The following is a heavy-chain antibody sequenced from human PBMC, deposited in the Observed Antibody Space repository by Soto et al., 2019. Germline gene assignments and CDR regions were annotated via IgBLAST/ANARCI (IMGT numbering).Heavy chain of an antibody. D-gene: IGHD4-17*01. CDR1: GFTFSSYG. Sequence: QVQLVESGGGVVQPGRSLRLSCAASGFTFSSYGMHWVRQAPGKGLEWVAVIWYDGSNKYYADSVKGRFTISRDNSKNTLYLQMNSLRAEDTAVYYCARDVLYGGNKYYYYGMDVCGQGTTVTVSS. CDR2: IWYDGSNK. J-gene: IGHJ6*02. CDR3: ARDVLYGGNKYYYYGMDV. V-gene: IGHV3-33*01.